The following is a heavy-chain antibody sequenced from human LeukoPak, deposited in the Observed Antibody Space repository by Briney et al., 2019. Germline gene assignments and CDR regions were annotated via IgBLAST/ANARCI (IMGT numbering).Heavy chain of an antibody. CDR2: IYSGGST. Sequence: GESLTLSCAVYGLTVSSNYMSWVRQAQGNGLGWVSAIYSGGSTYFPDSVRGRFTLSRDNSKTQLYLQMNSLSVEATAVYYCARGYGYSYGLYKKWSQGTLVTVSS. CDR3: ARGYGYSYGLYKK. D-gene: IGHD5-18*01. V-gene: IGHV3-66*01. CDR1: GLTVSSNY. J-gene: IGHJ4*02.